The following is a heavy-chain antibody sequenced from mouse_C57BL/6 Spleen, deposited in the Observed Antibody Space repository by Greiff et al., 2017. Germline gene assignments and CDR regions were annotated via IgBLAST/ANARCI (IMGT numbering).Heavy chain of an antibody. J-gene: IGHJ4*01. CDR3: ARDGYYVAMDY. CDR2: SRNKANDYTT. Sequence: EVKLVESGGGLVQSGRSLRLSCATSGFTFSDFYMEWVRQAPGKGLEWIAASRNKANDYTTEYSASVKGRFIVSRDTSQSILYLQMNALRAEDTAIYYCARDGYYVAMDYWGQGTSVTVSS. V-gene: IGHV7-1*01. CDR1: GFTFSDFY. D-gene: IGHD1-1*01.